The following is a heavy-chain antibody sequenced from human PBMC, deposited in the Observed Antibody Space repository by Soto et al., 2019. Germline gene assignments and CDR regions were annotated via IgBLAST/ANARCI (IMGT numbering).Heavy chain of an antibody. J-gene: IGHJ6*03. CDR2: ISNNGGST. V-gene: IGHV3-64*01. Sequence: EVQLVESGGGLVQPGGSLRLSCAASGFAFSTYGMHWVRQAPGKGLQYVSAISNNGGSTYYANSVKGRFIISRDNSENTVYLQMGSLRAEDMAVYYCARSAKFDWSYYQNYYMDVWGKGTTVTVSS. CDR1: GFAFSTYG. D-gene: IGHD3-9*01. CDR3: ARSAKFDWSYYQNYYMDV.